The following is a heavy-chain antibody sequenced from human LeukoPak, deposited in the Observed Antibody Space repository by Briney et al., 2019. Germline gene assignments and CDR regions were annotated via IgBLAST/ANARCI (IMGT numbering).Heavy chain of an antibody. CDR1: GYTFTGYY. CDR2: INPKSGGT. Sequence: GASVKVSCKASGYTFTGYYIHWVRQAPGQGLEWMGWINPKSGGTSYAQKFQGRVTMARDTSIATAYMDLSSLRSDDTAVYYCAREFGAVVAPSPHFDFWGQGTLVTVSS. CDR3: AREFGAVVAPSPHFDF. V-gene: IGHV1-2*02. J-gene: IGHJ4*02. D-gene: IGHD4-23*01.